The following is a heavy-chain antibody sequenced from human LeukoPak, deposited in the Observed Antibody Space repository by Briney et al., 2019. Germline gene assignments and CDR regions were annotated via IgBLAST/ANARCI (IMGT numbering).Heavy chain of an antibody. D-gene: IGHD2-15*01. J-gene: IGHJ4*02. CDR3: ARGFCIDEICQVFTN. CDR2: ISHGGYT. CDR1: GGAVNIYY. V-gene: IGHV4-59*02. Sequence: SETLSLTCTVSGGAVNIYYWSWIRQTPGKGLEWIGYISHGGYTDYAPSLKSRVTMSLDTSKNQFSLKLSSVTPADTALYYCARGFCIDEICQVFTNWGQGTLVTVSS.